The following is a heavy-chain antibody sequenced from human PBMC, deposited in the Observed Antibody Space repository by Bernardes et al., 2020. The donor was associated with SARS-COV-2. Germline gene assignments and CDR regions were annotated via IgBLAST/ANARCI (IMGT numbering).Heavy chain of an antibody. D-gene: IGHD3-10*01. CDR2: IYYSGST. CDR1: GGSISSSSYY. V-gene: IGHV4-39*01. J-gene: IGHJ5*02. Sequence: ETLSLTCTVSGGSISSSSYYWGWIRQPPGKGLEWIGSIYYSGSTYYNPSLKSRVTISVDTSKNQFSLKLSSVTAADTAVYYCARYGSGSHLNWFDPWGQGTLVTVSS. CDR3: ARYGSGSHLNWFDP.